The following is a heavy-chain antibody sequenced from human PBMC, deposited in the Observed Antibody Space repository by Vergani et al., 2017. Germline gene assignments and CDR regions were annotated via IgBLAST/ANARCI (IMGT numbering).Heavy chain of an antibody. CDR1: GYSFSSYD. CDR3: ARTPTYYDILTGHSYTRRQRYYFDY. V-gene: IGHV1-8*01. Sequence: QVQLVQSGAEVKKPGASVKVSCRASGYSFSSYDISWVRQATGQGLEWMGWMNPNSGTTGYAQKFQGRVTMTRNTSINTAYMELSRLSFEDAAVYYCARTPTYYDILTGHSYTRRQRYYFDYWGQGTLVTVSS. D-gene: IGHD3-9*01. CDR2: MNPNSGTT. J-gene: IGHJ4*02.